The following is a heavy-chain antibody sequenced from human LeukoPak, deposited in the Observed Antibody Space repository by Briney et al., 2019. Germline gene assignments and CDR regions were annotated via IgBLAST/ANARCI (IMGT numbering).Heavy chain of an antibody. J-gene: IGHJ3*02. D-gene: IGHD4-17*01. CDR2: INTNSGGT. CDR3: ARVKVYYGDRDDAFDI. CDR1: GYTFTGYY. Sequence: ASVKVSCKASGYTFTGYYMHWVRQAPGQGLEWMGWINTNSGGTNYAQKFQGRVTMTRDTSISTAYMELSRLRSDDTAVYYCARVKVYYGDRDDAFDIWGQGTMVTVSS. V-gene: IGHV1-2*02.